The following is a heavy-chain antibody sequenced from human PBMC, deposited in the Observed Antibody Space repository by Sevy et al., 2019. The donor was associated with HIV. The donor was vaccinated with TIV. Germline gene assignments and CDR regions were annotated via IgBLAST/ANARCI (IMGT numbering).Heavy chain of an antibody. CDR2: ISGAGTYT. J-gene: IGHJ4*02. Sequence: GGSLRLSCAASGFTFSAYYMTWIRQAPGKGLEWVSYISGAGTYTNYVESVKGRFTISRDNSKNSLYLQMNSLRAEDTAVYFCARSRSNYGDYYFDYGGQGILVTVSS. CDR3: ARSRSNYGDYYFDY. CDR1: GFTFSAYY. D-gene: IGHD4-17*01. V-gene: IGHV3-11*06.